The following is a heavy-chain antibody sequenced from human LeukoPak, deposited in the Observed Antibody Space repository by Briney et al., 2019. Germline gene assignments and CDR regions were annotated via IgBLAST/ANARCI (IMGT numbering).Heavy chain of an antibody. CDR3: ANARGPAASYYYYYYYMDV. CDR1: GFTFSSYS. Sequence: GGSLRLSCAAYGFTFSSYSMNWARQPPGKGLEWVSYISSSSSTIYYADSVKGRFTISRDNAKHSLYLQMNSLRAEDTAVYYCANARGPAASYYYYYYYMDVWGKGTTVTVSS. CDR2: ISSSSSTI. J-gene: IGHJ6*03. V-gene: IGHV3-48*01. D-gene: IGHD2-2*01.